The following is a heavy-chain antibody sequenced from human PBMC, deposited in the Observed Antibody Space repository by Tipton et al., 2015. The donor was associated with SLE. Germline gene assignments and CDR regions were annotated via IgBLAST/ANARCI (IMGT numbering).Heavy chain of an antibody. J-gene: IGHJ2*01. V-gene: IGHV4-59*01. CDR1: GDSISSYY. CDR3: ARGPSRNGWYYWYFDL. D-gene: IGHD6-19*01. CDR2: MYYSGST. Sequence: TLSLTCTVSGDSISSYYWSWIRQPPGRGLEWIGYMYYSGSTKYNPSLESRVSISIDTSKKQVSLKVTSVTAADTAVYFCARGPSRNGWYYWYFDLWGRGTLVTVSS.